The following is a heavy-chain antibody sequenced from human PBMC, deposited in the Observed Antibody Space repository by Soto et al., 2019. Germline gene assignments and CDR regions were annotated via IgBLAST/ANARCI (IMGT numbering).Heavy chain of an antibody. CDR2: ITGSGGTT. D-gene: IGHD6-19*01. V-gene: IGHV3-23*01. J-gene: IGHJ4*02. Sequence: EVQLLESGGGLVQPGGSLRLSCAASGFTFSYYAMSWVRQNPGKGLEWVSAITGSGGTTYYADSVKGRFTISRDNSKNTLYLQMNSLRAEDSAVFYCAKDPYSSGRPEYYFDSWGQGTLVTVSS. CDR1: GFTFSYYA. CDR3: AKDPYSSGRPEYYFDS.